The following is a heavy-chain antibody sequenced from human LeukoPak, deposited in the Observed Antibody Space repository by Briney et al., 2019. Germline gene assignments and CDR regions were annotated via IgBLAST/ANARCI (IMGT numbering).Heavy chain of an antibody. Sequence: SVKVSCKASGGTFSTYPITWVRQAPGQGLEWVGGIIPIFSTEDYGQKFEGRVTITTDESTSTAYMELSSLKFEDTAVYYCAGSPTVTTWPAFFDSWGQGTLVTVFS. J-gene: IGHJ4*02. D-gene: IGHD4-17*01. V-gene: IGHV1-69*05. CDR2: IIPIFSTE. CDR1: GGTFSTYP. CDR3: AGSPTVTTWPAFFDS.